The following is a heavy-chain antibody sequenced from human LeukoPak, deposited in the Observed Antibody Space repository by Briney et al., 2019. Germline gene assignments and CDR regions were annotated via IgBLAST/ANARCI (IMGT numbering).Heavy chain of an antibody. D-gene: IGHD3-16*01. CDR3: ARGGGLDV. V-gene: IGHV3-7*03. Sequence: GGSLRLSCAASGFTFSSYWMNWARQAPGKGLEWGASINHNGNVNYYVDSVKGRFTISRDNAKNSLYLQMSNLRAEDTAVYFCARGGGLDVWDQGATVTVSS. CDR2: INHNGNVN. J-gene: IGHJ6*02. CDR1: GFTFSSYW.